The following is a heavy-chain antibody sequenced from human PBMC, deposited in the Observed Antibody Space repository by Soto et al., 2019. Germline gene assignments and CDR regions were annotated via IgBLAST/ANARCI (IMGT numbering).Heavy chain of an antibody. J-gene: IGHJ4*02. Sequence: SVKVSCKASGGTLSSYTFSWVRQAPGQGLEWMGRVIPNLGVTNYAKKFQGRFTIVVDTSTSTAYMELNSLRYEDTAVYYCARDKGYCSDTSSKDFDYWGQGTLVTLSS. CDR2: VIPNLGVT. CDR1: GGTLSSYT. V-gene: IGHV1-69*04. D-gene: IGHD2-2*01. CDR3: ARDKGYCSDTSSKDFDY.